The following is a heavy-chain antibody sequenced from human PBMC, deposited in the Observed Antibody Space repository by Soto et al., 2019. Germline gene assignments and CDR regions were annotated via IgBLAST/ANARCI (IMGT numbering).Heavy chain of an antibody. J-gene: IGHJ4*02. Sequence: GGSLRLSCAASGFTFGGYAMHWVRQAPGKGLEWVANISRNGGEKYYADSVKGRFTISRDNAKNSLYLQMNSLRAEDTAVYYCARENIAAAGPQNDYWGQGTLVTVSS. CDR1: GFTFGGYA. CDR3: ARENIAAAGPQNDY. V-gene: IGHV3-7*05. CDR2: ISRNGGEK. D-gene: IGHD6-13*01.